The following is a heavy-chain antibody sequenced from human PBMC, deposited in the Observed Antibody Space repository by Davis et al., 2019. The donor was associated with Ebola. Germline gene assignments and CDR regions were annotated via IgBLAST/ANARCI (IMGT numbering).Heavy chain of an antibody. J-gene: IGHJ5*02. CDR1: GGSSSSYY. Sequence: MPSETLSLTCTVSGGSSSSYYWNWIRQPPGKGLEWIGFIHYSGSTSYNPSLKSRVTISVDTSKNQFSLKLSYVIAADTAVYYCARYDYVDITMVGFDPWGQGTLVTVSS. D-gene: IGHD5-18*01. CDR2: IHYSGST. V-gene: IGHV4-59*01. CDR3: ARYDYVDITMVGFDP.